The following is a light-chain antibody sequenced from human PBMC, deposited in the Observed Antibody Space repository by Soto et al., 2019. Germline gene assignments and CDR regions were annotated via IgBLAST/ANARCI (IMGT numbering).Light chain of an antibody. CDR2: AAA. V-gene: IGKV3-20*01. CDR3: QQYGSSPPWT. CDR1: QSVSSDF. J-gene: IGKJ1*01. Sequence: EVVLTQSPDTLSLSPGARATLSCRASQSVSSDFLAWYQQKPGQAPRLLIYAAASRATAIPDRFSGSGSGKDSTFTIKRLEPQAVAVYSCQQYGSSPPWTFGNGTKVAI.